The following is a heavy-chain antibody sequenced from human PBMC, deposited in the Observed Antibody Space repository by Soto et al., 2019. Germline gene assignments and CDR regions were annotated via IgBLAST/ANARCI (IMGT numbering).Heavy chain of an antibody. CDR2: MSGSSSTT. D-gene: IGHD1-7*01. Sequence: EVRLLESGGGLVKPGGSLRLSCATSGLTFSNYAMSWVRQAPGGGVEWVSSMSGSSSTTYYADSVRGRFTISRDRSKNTLYLQMSSLRAEDTALYYCAKNQERELPRVIDFWCQGTLVTVSS. V-gene: IGHV3-23*01. CDR1: GLTFSNYA. CDR3: AKNQERELPRVIDF. J-gene: IGHJ4*02.